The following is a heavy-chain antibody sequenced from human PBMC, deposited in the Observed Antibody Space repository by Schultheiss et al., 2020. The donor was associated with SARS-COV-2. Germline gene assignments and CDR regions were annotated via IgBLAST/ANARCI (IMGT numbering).Heavy chain of an antibody. CDR2: ISYDGSNK. J-gene: IGHJ4*02. Sequence: GGSLRLSCAASGFTFSSYGMHWVRQAPGKGLEWVAVISYDGSNKYYADSVKGRFTISRDNSKNTLYLQMNSLRAEDTAVYYCARGFHRRRKYFDYWGQGTLVTVSS. CDR1: GFTFSSYG. V-gene: IGHV3-30*03. CDR3: ARGFHRRRKYFDY.